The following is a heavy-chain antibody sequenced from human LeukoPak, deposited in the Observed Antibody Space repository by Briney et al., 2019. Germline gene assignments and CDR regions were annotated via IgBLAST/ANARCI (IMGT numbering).Heavy chain of an antibody. D-gene: IGHD2-2*01. Sequence: SETLSLTXTVSGGSISSYYWSWIRQPAGKGLGWIGRIYTSGSTNYNPSLKSRVTMSVDTSKNQFSLKLSSVTAADTAVYYCARVWGLGYCSSTSCYGLDPWGQGTLVTVSS. J-gene: IGHJ5*02. CDR3: ARVWGLGYCSSTSCYGLDP. CDR1: GGSISSYY. V-gene: IGHV4-4*07. CDR2: IYTSGST.